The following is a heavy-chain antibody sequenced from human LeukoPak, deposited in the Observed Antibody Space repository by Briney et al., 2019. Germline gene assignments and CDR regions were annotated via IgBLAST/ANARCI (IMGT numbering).Heavy chain of an antibody. D-gene: IGHD3-10*01. J-gene: IGHJ4*02. CDR1: GFTFSTYW. CDR3: AKDRRAGSYDY. V-gene: IGHV3-23*01. Sequence: PGGSLRLSCAASGFTFSTYWMHWVRQDPGKGLVWVSAISGSGGSTYYADSVKGRFTISRDNSKNTLYLQMNSLRAEDTAVYYCAKDRRAGSYDYWGQGTLVTVSS. CDR2: ISGSGGST.